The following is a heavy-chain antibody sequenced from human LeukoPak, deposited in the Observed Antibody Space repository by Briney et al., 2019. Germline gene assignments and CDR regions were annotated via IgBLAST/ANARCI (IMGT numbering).Heavy chain of an antibody. J-gene: IGHJ4*02. Sequence: AETLSLTCTVSGGSISRGSYHWSWIRQPAGKGLEWIGRIYTTGSTNYNPSLKSRVTISLDMSKNQFSLKLDSVTAADTAVYYCAREGAGGYWGPGTLVTVSS. V-gene: IGHV4-61*02. CDR2: IYTTGST. CDR1: GGSISRGSYH. CDR3: AREGAGGY. D-gene: IGHD1-26*01.